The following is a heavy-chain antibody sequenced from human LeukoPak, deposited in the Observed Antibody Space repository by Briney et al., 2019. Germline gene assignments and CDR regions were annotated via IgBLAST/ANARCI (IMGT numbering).Heavy chain of an antibody. CDR3: ARASSTAYSHYYMDV. J-gene: IGHJ6*03. CDR1: GYTFTGYY. CDR2: INPNSGGT. Sequence: ASVKVSCKASGYTFTGYYMHWVRQAPGQGLEWMGWINPNSGGTNYAQKFQGRVTMTRDTSISTAYMELSRLRSDDTAVYYCARASSTAYSHYYMDVWGKGTTVTVSS. D-gene: IGHD6-13*01. V-gene: IGHV1-2*02.